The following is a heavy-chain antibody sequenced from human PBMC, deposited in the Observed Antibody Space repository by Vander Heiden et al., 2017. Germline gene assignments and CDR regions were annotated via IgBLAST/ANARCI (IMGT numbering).Heavy chain of an antibody. CDR2: ILASVGRT. Sequence: EVQLLESGGGLVQPGRSLRLSCAASGFPFSNYAMSWVRQAPGKGLEWVSGILASVGRTNAADSVKGRFTISRDNSKNTLYLQMSSLRVEDTAVYYCAKLAHCGDDCYSDGLDVWGQGTMVSVSS. J-gene: IGHJ3*01. CDR1: GFPFSNYA. D-gene: IGHD2-21*02. V-gene: IGHV3-23*01. CDR3: AKLAHCGDDCYSDGLDV.